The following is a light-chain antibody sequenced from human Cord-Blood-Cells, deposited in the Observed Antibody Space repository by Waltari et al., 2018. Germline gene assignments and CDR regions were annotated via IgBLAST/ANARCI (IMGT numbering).Light chain of an antibody. CDR1: SSNLGAGSD. CDR3: QSYDSSLSGWV. CDR2: GNS. V-gene: IGLV1-40*01. J-gene: IGLJ3*02. Sequence: SVLTQPPSVSGATGQRVTICCTGSSSNLGAGSDVHWYQQLPGTAPKLLIYGNSNRPSGVPDRFSGSKSGTSASLAITGLQAEDEADYYCQSYDSSLSGWVFGGGTKLTVL.